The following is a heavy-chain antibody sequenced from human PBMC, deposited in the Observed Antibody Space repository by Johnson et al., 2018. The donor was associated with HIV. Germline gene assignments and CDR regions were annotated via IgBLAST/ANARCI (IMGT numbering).Heavy chain of an antibody. CDR1: GFNVTSHY. V-gene: IGHV3-66*01. CDR3: ARDPFPRFYAFDI. Sequence: VQLVESGGALVQPGGSLRLSCAASGFNVTSHYMNWVRQAPGKGLEWVSLIYSGGTTYYTDSVKGRLSISRDNSKNMLYLQMNSLRAEDTAVYYCARDPFPRFYAFDIWGQGTVVTVSS. J-gene: IGHJ3*02. CDR2: IYSGGTT.